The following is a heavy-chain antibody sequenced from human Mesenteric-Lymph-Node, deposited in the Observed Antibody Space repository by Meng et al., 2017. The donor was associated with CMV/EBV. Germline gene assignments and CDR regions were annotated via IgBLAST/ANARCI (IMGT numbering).Heavy chain of an antibody. V-gene: IGHV4-31*02. D-gene: IGHD3-10*01. CDR3: VRDPNYGSGSLFDY. J-gene: IGHJ4*02. CDR2: IYYSGST. Sequence: SGGSISSGGDYWSWIRQHPGKGLEWIGYIYYSGSTYYNPSLKSRVTISVDMSKNQFSLKLSSVTAADTAVYYCVRDPNYGSGSLFDYWGQGTLVTVSS. CDR1: GGSISSGGDY.